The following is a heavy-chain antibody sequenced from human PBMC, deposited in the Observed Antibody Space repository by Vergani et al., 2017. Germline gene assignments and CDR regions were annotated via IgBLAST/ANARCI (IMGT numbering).Heavy chain of an antibody. Sequence: QVQLVQSGAEVKKPGSSVKVSCKASGATFRSNTISWVRQVPGQGLEWMGRIIPVLGKTKYAQDFQGRLTITADTSTSTAYMELTSLRSEDTAVYYCARSMYSNSWYLDFWGQGTLVSVSS. CDR3: ARSMYSNSWYLDF. CDR2: IIPVLGKT. V-gene: IGHV1-69*02. D-gene: IGHD6-13*01. CDR1: GATFRSNT. J-gene: IGHJ4*02.